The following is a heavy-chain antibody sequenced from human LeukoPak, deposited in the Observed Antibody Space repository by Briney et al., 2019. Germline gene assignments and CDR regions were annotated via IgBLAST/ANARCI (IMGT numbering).Heavy chain of an antibody. CDR1: GYTFTSYG. CDR3: ARFIRAAGSKIVYYYYGMDV. Sequence: GASVKVSCKASGYTFTSYGISWVRQAPGQGLEWMGWISAYNGNTNYAQKLQGRVTMTTDTSTSTAYMELRSLRSDDTAVYYCARFIRAAGSKIVYYYYGMDVWGQGTTVTVSS. D-gene: IGHD6-13*01. V-gene: IGHV1-18*01. CDR2: ISAYNGNT. J-gene: IGHJ6*02.